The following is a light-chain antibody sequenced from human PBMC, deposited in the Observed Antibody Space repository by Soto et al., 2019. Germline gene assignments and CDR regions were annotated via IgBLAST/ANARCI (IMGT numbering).Light chain of an antibody. CDR1: QNINNW. CDR2: DAS. J-gene: IGKJ1*01. V-gene: IGKV1-5*01. Sequence: DIQMTQYPSTLSASIGGRVTITCRASQNINNWIAWYQQKPGKAPKFLIYDASTLESGVPSRFSGSGFGTEFSLTISSLQPDDFGSYYCQHMRTFGQGTKVDI. CDR3: QHMRT.